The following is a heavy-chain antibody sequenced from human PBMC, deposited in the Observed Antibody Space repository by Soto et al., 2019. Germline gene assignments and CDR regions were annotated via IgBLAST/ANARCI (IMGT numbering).Heavy chain of an antibody. J-gene: IGHJ4*02. V-gene: IGHV4-39*01. CDR2: IYYSENT. CDR3: ATHPPYGPLDY. CDR1: GDSISSSGNH. D-gene: IGHD4-17*01. Sequence: SETLSLTCTVSGDSISSSGNHWGWIRQPPGKGLEWIGNIYYSENTYYNPSPKSRVTISVDTSKNQSSLRLTSVTAADTAVYYCATHPPYGPLDYWGQGTLVTVSS.